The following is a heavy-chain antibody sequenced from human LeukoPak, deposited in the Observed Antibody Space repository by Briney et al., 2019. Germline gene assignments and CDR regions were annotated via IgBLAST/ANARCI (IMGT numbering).Heavy chain of an antibody. J-gene: IGHJ4*02. CDR1: GVTFSSYS. CDR3: AREYCSSTSCYFDY. D-gene: IGHD2-2*01. Sequence: GGSLRLSCAASGVTFSSYSMNWGRHAPRKGLEWGSYISSSSSTIYYADSVKGRFTISRDNAKNSLYLQMNSLRAEDTAVYYCAREYCSSTSCYFDYWGQGTLVTVSS. CDR2: ISSSSSTI. V-gene: IGHV3-48*04.